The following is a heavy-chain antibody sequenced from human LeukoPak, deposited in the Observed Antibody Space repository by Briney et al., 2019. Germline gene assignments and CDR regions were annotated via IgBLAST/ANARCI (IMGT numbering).Heavy chain of an antibody. J-gene: IGHJ4*02. Sequence: PSETLSLTCTVSDDSISDYYRGWIRQPPGKGLEWIGYFHNSGTSTYNPSLKSRVTISADTSKNQFSLKLNSLTTANTAVYYCTRGAGWLIDYWGQGILVTVSS. D-gene: IGHD3-16*01. CDR2: FHNSGTS. CDR1: DDSISDYY. V-gene: IGHV4-59*01. CDR3: TRGAGWLIDY.